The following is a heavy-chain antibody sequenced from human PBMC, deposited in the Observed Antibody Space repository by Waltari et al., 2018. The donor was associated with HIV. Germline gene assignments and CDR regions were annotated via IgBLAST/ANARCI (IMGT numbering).Heavy chain of an antibody. D-gene: IGHD3-22*01. J-gene: IGHJ4*02. CDR3: ARDPSMIVVVAGRDFDY. CDR2: ISSASAYT. CDR1: GFSFRAYW. Sequence: ELVESGGGLVKPGGSLRLSCAASGFSFRAYWMNWARQAPGKGVEWVASISSASAYTYYADTVKGRFTISRDNARNSLYLQMNSLRAEDTAVYYCARDPSMIVVVAGRDFDYWGQGTLVTVSS. V-gene: IGHV3-21*01.